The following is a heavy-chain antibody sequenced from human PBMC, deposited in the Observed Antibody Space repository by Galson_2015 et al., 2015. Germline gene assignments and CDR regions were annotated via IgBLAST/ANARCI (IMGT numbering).Heavy chain of an antibody. J-gene: IGHJ4*02. D-gene: IGHD3-10*01. CDR2: ISWNSGKL. CDR1: GFTFDDYA. V-gene: IGHV3-9*01. Sequence: SLRLSCAASGFTFDDYAMHWVRQAPGKGLEWVSGISWNSGKLGYADSVKGRFTISRDNAKNSLYLQMNSLRAEDTALYYCARGGGSGTYFFFYFDCWGQGTLVTVSS. CDR3: ARGGGSGTYFFFYFDC.